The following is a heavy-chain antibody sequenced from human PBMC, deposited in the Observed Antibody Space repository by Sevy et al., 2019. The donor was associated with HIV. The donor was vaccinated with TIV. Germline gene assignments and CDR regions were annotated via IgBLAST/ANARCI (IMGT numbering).Heavy chain of an antibody. D-gene: IGHD3-22*01. CDR3: AKDYYDGSGYYPQGAFDI. Sequence: GGSLRLSCAASGFTFRSYAMNWVRQAPGKGLEWVSCISGSGGNTYYADSGKGRFTISRDNSKNTLYLQMNSLRAEDTAVYSCAKDYYDGSGYYPQGAFDIWGQGTMVTVSS. J-gene: IGHJ3*02. CDR2: ISGSGGNT. CDR1: GFTFRSYA. V-gene: IGHV3-23*01.